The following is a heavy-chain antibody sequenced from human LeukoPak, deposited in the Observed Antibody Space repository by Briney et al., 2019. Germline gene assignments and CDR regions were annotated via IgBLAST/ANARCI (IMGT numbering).Heavy chain of an antibody. D-gene: IGHD3-22*01. CDR2: ISYDGSNK. CDR3: ARSISNYYDSSGVGY. V-gene: IGHV3-30-3*01. Sequence: GGSLRLSCAASGFTFSSYAMHWVRQATGKGLEWVAVISYDGSNKYYADSVKGRFTISRDNSKNTLYLQMNSLRAEDSAVYYCARSISNYYDSSGVGYWGQGTLVTVSS. J-gene: IGHJ4*02. CDR1: GFTFSSYA.